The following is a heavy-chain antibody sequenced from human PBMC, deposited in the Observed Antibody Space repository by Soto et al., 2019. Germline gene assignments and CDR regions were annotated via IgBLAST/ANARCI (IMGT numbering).Heavy chain of an antibody. V-gene: IGHV3-21*01. CDR2: ISSSSSYI. J-gene: IGHJ3*02. CDR3: ARDSDIAAAGDDAFDI. Sequence: EVQLVESGGGLVKPGGSLRLSCAASGFTFSSYSMNWVRQAPGKGLECVSSISSSSSYIYDAESVKGRLTISRDNAKNSLYLQMNSLRAEDTAVYYCARDSDIAAAGDDAFDIWGQGTMVTVSS. CDR1: GFTFSSYS. D-gene: IGHD6-13*01.